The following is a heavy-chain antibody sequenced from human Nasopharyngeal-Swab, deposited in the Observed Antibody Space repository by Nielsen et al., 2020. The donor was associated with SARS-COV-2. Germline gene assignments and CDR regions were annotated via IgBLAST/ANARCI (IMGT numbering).Heavy chain of an antibody. CDR3: ARSGYSNSDIDY. CDR2: IIPIFGTA. J-gene: IGHJ4*02. D-gene: IGHD6-6*01. Sequence: SLKVSCRASGGTFSSYANSWVRQAPGHGLEGMGGIIPIFGTADYARKFQDRVAITADESTSPAYMELSSLRSEATVWNYCARSGYSNSDIDYWGQGTLVTVSS. V-gene: IGHV1-69*13. CDR1: GGTFSSYA.